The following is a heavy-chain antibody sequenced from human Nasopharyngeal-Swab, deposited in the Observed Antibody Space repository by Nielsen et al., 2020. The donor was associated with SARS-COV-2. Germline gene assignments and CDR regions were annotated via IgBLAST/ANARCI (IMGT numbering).Heavy chain of an antibody. D-gene: IGHD4-23*01. CDR3: AGGNSADH. Sequence: ESLKISCAASGFPFSSYWMSWVRQAPGKGLEWVANIKEDGSEKYYVDSVKGRFTISRDNAKNSLYLQMNSLRAEDTAVYYCAGGNSADHWGQGTLVTVSS. CDR1: GFPFSSYW. J-gene: IGHJ4*02. V-gene: IGHV3-7*03. CDR2: IKEDGSEK.